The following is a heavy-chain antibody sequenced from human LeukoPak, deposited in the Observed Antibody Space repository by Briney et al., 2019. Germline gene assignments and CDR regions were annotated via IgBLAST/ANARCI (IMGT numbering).Heavy chain of an antibody. CDR3: ARCPRHFQH. Sequence: SETLSLTRAVYGGSFSGYYWSWIRQPPGKGLEWIGEINHSGSTNYNPSLKSRVTISVDTSKNQLSLKLSSVTAADTAVYYCARCPRHFQHWGQGTLVTVSS. V-gene: IGHV4-34*01. CDR1: GGSFSGYY. CDR2: INHSGST. J-gene: IGHJ1*01.